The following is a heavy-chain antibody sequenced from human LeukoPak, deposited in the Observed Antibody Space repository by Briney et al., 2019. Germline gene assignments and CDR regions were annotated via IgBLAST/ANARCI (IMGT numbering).Heavy chain of an antibody. CDR3: AKFSQGVFGWFDP. CDR1: GASIRSFY. Sequence: SETLSLTCSVSGASIRSFYWTWIRQPPGKGLEWIGSIYSSVSTKYNPSLKSRVTMSIDTSKNHISLQLSSVTAADTAVYYCAKFSQGVFGWFDPWGQGTLVTVSS. V-gene: IGHV4-59*01. D-gene: IGHD6-13*01. CDR2: IYSSVST. J-gene: IGHJ5*02.